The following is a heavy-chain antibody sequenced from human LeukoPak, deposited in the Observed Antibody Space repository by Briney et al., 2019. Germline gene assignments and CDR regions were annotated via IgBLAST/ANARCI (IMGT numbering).Heavy chain of an antibody. CDR1: GYTFTGYY. D-gene: IGHD1-26*01. V-gene: IGHV1-2*02. Sequence: ASVKVSCKASGYTFTGYYMHWVRQAPGQGLEWMGWINPNSGGTNYAQKFQGRVTMARDTSISTAYMELSRLRSDDTAVYYCARDGGGGYFEGPTPQFDYWGQGTLVTVSS. CDR3: ARDGGGGYFEGPTPQFDY. J-gene: IGHJ4*02. CDR2: INPNSGGT.